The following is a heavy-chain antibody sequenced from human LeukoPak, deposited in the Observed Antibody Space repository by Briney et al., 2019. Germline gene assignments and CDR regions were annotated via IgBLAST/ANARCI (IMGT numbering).Heavy chain of an antibody. D-gene: IGHD5-18*01. CDR1: GFTFSSYD. J-gene: IGHJ4*02. CDR3: AKFRGYSYGPIGY. V-gene: IGHV3-23*01. Sequence: GGSLRLSCAASGFTFSSYDMSWVRQAPGKGLEWVSAISGSGGSTYYADSVKGRFTISRDNSKNTLYLQMNSLRAEDTAVYYCAKFRGYSYGPIGYWGQGTLVTVSS. CDR2: ISGSGGST.